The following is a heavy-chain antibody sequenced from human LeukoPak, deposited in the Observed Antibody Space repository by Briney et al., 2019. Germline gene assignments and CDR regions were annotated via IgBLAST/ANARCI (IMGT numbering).Heavy chain of an antibody. CDR2: IYPGDSDT. D-gene: IGHD4-17*01. J-gene: IGHJ4*02. CDR3: ARRDYDDYISDS. V-gene: IGHV5-51*01. Sequence: GESLKISCKGFGYSFTSYWIAWVRQMPGRGLEWMGIIYPGDSDTRYSPSFQGQVTISADKSITTAYLQWSSLKASDTAMYYCARRDYDDYISDSWGQGTLVTVSS. CDR1: GYSFTSYW.